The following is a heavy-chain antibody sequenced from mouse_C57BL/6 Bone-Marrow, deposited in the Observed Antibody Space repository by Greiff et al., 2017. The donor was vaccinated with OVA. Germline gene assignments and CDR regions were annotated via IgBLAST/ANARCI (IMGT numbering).Heavy chain of an antibody. CDR3: ARYEGGLRRGFAY. J-gene: IGHJ3*01. CDR1: GYTFTDYN. Sequence: EVQGVESGPELVKPGASVKIPCKASGYTFTDYNMDWVKQSHGKSLEWIGDINPNNGGTIYNQKFKGKATLTVDKSSSTAYMELRSLTSEDTAVYYCARYEGGLRRGFAYWGQGTLVTVSA. V-gene: IGHV1-18*01. D-gene: IGHD2-4*01. CDR2: INPNNGGT.